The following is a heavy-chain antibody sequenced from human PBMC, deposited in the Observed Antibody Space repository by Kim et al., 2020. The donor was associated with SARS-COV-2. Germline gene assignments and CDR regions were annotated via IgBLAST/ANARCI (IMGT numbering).Heavy chain of an antibody. J-gene: IGHJ6*02. CDR3: AKDGAAVTALLDDYYGMDV. V-gene: IGHV3-23*01. Sequence: GGSLRLSCAASGFTFSSYAMSWVRQAPGKGLEWVSAISGSGGSTYYADSVKGRFTISRDNSKNTLYLQMNSLRAEDTAVYYCAKDGAAVTALLDDYYGMDVWGQGTTVTVSS. CDR1: GFTFSSYA. D-gene: IGHD2-21*02. CDR2: ISGSGGST.